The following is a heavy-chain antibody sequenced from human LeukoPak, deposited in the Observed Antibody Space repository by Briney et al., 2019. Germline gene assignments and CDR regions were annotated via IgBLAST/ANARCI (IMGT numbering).Heavy chain of an antibody. V-gene: IGHV3-23*01. J-gene: IGHJ3*02. CDR3: AMSTYYYGSGSYYNSYAFDI. Sequence: GGSLRLSCAASGFTFSSYAMSWVRQAPGKGLEWVSAISGSGGSTCYADSVKGRFTISRDNSKNTLYLQMNSLRAEDTAVYYCAMSTYYYGSGSYYNSYAFDIWGQGTMVTVSS. D-gene: IGHD3-10*01. CDR1: GFTFSSYA. CDR2: ISGSGGST.